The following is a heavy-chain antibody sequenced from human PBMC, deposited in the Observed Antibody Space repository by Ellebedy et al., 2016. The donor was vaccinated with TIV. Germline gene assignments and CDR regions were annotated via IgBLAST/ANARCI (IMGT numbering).Heavy chain of an antibody. J-gene: IGHJ5*02. Sequence: GESLKISCAASRFLFSNFAMSWVRHSPGKGLEWVSGITGSGGTTFYADSVKGRFTISRDNAKNSLYLQMNSLRAEDTAVYYCASDSLDSSGWYCCGSWGQGTLVTVSS. D-gene: IGHD6-19*01. CDR3: ASDSLDSSGWYCCGS. V-gene: IGHV3-23*01. CDR1: RFLFSNFA. CDR2: ITGSGGTT.